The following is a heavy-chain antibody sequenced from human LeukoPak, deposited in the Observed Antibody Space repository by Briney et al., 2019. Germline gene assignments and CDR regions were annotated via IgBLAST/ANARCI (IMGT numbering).Heavy chain of an antibody. J-gene: IGHJ4*02. CDR1: GFTFTNYA. Sequence: GGTLRLSCTASGFTFTNYAMSWVRQAPGKGLEWVSGISGSGGSTYYADSVKGRFTISRDNSKNTLYLQMNSLRAEDTAVYYCARWVGRVGALDYWGQGTLVTVSS. D-gene: IGHD1-26*01. V-gene: IGHV3-23*01. CDR2: ISGSGGST. CDR3: ARWVGRVGALDY.